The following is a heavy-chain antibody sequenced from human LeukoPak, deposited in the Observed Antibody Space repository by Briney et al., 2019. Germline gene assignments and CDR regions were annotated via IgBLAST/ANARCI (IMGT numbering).Heavy chain of an antibody. CDR1: DGSISTYY. Sequence: SETLSLTCTVSDGSISTYYWSWIRQPPGKGLEWIGYIYYSGSTNHNPSLKSRLTISVVTSKNQLSLKLSSVTAADTAVYYCARARVGVAGFFDYWGQGTLVTVSS. J-gene: IGHJ4*02. D-gene: IGHD6-19*01. CDR3: ARARVGVAGFFDY. CDR2: IYYSGST. V-gene: IGHV4-59*01.